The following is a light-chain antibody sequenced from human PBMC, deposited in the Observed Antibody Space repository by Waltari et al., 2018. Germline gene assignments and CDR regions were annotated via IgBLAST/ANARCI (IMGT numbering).Light chain of an antibody. Sequence: DIVMTQSPDSLAVSLGERATINCKSSQSVISSFNNKNYLTWFQQKAGEPPKLLIYWASTRESGVPDRFSGSGSGTDFTLTISGLQAEDVAVYYCQQYSATPPWTFGQGTKVEI. CDR1: QSVISSFNNKNY. CDR2: WAS. J-gene: IGKJ1*01. V-gene: IGKV4-1*01. CDR3: QQYSATPPWT.